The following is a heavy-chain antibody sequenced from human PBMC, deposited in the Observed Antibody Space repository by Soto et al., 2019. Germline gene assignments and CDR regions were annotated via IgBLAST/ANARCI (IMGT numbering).Heavy chain of an antibody. V-gene: IGHV4-59*01. CDR1: GGSISGYY. J-gene: IGHJ6*02. Sequence: SETLSLTCTVSGGSISGYYWSWIRQPPGKGLKRIGYMYKTGSTVYNPPFKSRVTLSVDTSKNQFSLKLNSLTAADTALYYCARDLWGYCGTDCYPLDVWGQGTTVTVSS. D-gene: IGHD2-21*02. CDR2: MYKTGST. CDR3: ARDLWGYCGTDCYPLDV.